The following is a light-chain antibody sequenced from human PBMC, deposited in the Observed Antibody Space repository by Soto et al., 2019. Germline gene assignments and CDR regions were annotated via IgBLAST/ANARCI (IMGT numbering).Light chain of an antibody. J-gene: IGLJ1*01. V-gene: IGLV1-40*01. CDR1: SSNIGAGYD. Sequence: QSALTQPPSVSGAPGQRVTISCTGSSSNIGAGYDVHWYQQLPGTAPKLLIYGNSNRPSGVPDRFSGSKSGTSASLAITGRQAEDEADYYCQSYDSSLSALVFGTGTKVTVL. CDR2: GNS. CDR3: QSYDSSLSALV.